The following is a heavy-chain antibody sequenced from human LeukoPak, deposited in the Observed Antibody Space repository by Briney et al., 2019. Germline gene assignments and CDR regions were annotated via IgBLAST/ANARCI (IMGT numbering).Heavy chain of an antibody. CDR2: ISYDGSNK. Sequence: GRSLRLSCAASGFTFSSYGMHWVRQAPGKGLEWVAVISYDGSNKYYTDSVKGRFTISRDNSKNTLYLQMNSLRAEDTAVYYCAREGQGSGSSNNWFDPWGQGTLVTVSS. CDR1: GFTFSSYG. V-gene: IGHV3-30*03. D-gene: IGHD3-10*01. J-gene: IGHJ5*02. CDR3: AREGQGSGSSNNWFDP.